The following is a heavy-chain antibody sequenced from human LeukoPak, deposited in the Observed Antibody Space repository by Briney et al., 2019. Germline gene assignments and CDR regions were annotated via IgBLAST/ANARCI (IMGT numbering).Heavy chain of an antibody. CDR3: TRGRGGTIDRGYMDY. CDR1: GYTFINYD. J-gene: IGHJ4*02. V-gene: IGHV1-8*01. CDR2: MNSNTGNT. Sequence: ASVKVSCKASGYTFINYDIMWLRQATGQGLEWMGWMNSNTGNTGNAQRFQGRVTMTRDTSRSTAYMELSSLGSEDTAVYYCTRGRGGTIDRGYMDYWGQGTLVTVSS. D-gene: IGHD1-1*01.